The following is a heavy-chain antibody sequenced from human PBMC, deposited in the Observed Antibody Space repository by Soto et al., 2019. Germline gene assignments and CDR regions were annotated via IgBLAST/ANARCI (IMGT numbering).Heavy chain of an antibody. J-gene: IGHJ4*02. D-gene: IGHD2-15*01. CDR1: GGSFSGYY. CDR3: AREVVVAATLYYFDY. CDR2: INHSGST. V-gene: IGHV4-34*01. Sequence: SETLSLTCAVYGGSFSGYYWSWIRQPPGKGLEWIGEINHSGSTNYNPSLKSRVTISVDTSKNQFSLKLSSVTAADTAVYYCAREVVVAATLYYFDYWGQGTLVTVSS.